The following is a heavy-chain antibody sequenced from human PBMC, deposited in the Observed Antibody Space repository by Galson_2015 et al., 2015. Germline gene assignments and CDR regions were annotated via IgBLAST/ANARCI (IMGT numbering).Heavy chain of an antibody. CDR1: GFTFSDYY. D-gene: IGHD6-19*01. J-gene: IGHJ4*02. Sequence: SLRLSCAASGFTFSDYYMSWIRQAPGKGLEWVSYISSSGSTIYYADSVKGRFTISRDNAKNSLYLRMNSLRAEDTAVYYCARVRDPYTREWLVFGFWGQGTLVTVSS. CDR2: ISSSGSTI. CDR3: ARVRDPYTREWLVFGF. V-gene: IGHV3-11*01.